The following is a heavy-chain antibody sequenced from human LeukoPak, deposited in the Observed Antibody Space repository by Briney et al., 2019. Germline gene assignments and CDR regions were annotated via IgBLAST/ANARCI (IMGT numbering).Heavy chain of an antibody. CDR2: ISYDGSNK. J-gene: IGHJ4*02. CDR3: ARDLTVDY. V-gene: IGHV3-30*19. D-gene: IGHD4-11*01. CDR1: GFTFSGNG. Sequence: GGSLRLSCAASGFTFSGNGMHWVRQAPGKGLEWVAVISYDGSNKYYADSVKGRFTISRDNSKNTLYLQMNSLRAEDTAVYYCARDLTVDYWGQGTLVTVSS.